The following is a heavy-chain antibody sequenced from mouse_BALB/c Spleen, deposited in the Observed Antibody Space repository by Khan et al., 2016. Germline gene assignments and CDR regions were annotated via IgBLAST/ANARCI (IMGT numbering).Heavy chain of an antibody. V-gene: IGHV1-12*01. CDR3: ARDGGNSAWFAY. Sequence: QVQLQQSGAELVKPGASVKMSCKASGYTFTSYNIHWVKQTPGQGLEWIGAIYPGNGDTSYNQKFKGKATLTADKSSSTAYMQLSSLTSEDSAVYYCARDGGNSAWFAYWGQGTLVTVSA. D-gene: IGHD2-1*01. CDR1: GYTFTSYN. J-gene: IGHJ3*01. CDR2: IYPGNGDT.